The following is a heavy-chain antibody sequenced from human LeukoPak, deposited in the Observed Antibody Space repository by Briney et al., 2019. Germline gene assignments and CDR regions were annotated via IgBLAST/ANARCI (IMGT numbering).Heavy chain of an antibody. Sequence: GPMLVNPTQPLTLTCTFPGFSLTRSGVGVGWIRQPPGKALEWLALIYWDDDNRYRPSLKSRLNITKDTSKNHVVRTMTHMDPVDTAAYFCAHSPYYYYYGMDVWGKGTTVTVSS. CDR1: GFSLTRSGVG. J-gene: IGHJ6*04. CDR2: IYWDDDN. V-gene: IGHV2-5*02. CDR3: AHSPYYYYYGMDV.